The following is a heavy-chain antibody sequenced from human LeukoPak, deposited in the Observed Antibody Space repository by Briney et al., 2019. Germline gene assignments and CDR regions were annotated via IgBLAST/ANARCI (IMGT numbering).Heavy chain of an antibody. D-gene: IGHD1-26*01. J-gene: IGHJ4*02. CDR1: GGSISPYY. V-gene: IGHV4-59*08. CDR3: ARHGGGGESYPRVFDY. CDR2: IYYSGST. Sequence: SETLSLTCTVSGGSISPYYWSWIRQPPGKGLEWIGYIYYSGSTNYNPSLNSRVTISVDTSKNQFSLKLSSMTAADTAVYYCARHGGGGESYPRVFDYWGRGTLVTVSS.